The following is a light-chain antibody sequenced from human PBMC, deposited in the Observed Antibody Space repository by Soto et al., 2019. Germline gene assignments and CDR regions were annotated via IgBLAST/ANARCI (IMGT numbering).Light chain of an antibody. J-gene: IGKJ2*01. CDR1: QSVLYSSNNKNY. Sequence: DIVMTQSPDSLAVSLGERATINCKSSQSVLYSSNNKNYLAWYQQRPGQPPKLLIYWASTRESGVPDRFSGNGSGTDFTLTITSLLAEDVAVYYCQQYESTPPTFGQGTKLEIK. CDR2: WAS. CDR3: QQYESTPPT. V-gene: IGKV4-1*01.